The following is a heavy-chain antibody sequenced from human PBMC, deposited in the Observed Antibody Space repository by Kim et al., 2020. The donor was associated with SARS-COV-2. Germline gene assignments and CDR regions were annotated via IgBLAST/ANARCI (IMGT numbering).Heavy chain of an antibody. V-gene: IGHV4-34*01. CDR2: INHSGST. CDR1: GGSFSGYY. Sequence: SETLSLTCAVYGGSFSGYYWSWIRQPPGKGLEWIGEINHSGSTNYNPSLKSRVTISVDTSKNQFSLKLSSVTAADTAVYYCARGHYDFWSGYIRSFDYWGQGTLVTASS. CDR3: ARGHYDFWSGYIRSFDY. J-gene: IGHJ4*02. D-gene: IGHD3-3*01.